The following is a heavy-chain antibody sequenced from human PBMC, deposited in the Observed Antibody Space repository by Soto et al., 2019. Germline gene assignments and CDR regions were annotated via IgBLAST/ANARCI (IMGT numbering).Heavy chain of an antibody. CDR2: IYHSGST. CDR1: GYSISSGYY. J-gene: IGHJ5*02. CDR3: ARVRESWYYDSSGYPA. V-gene: IGHV4-38-2*01. Sequence: TSETLSLTCAVSGYSISSGYYWGWIRQPPGKGLEWIGSIYHSGSTYYNPSLKSRVTISVDTSKNQFSLKLSSVTAADTAVYYCARVRESWYYDSSGYPAWGQGTLVTVSS. D-gene: IGHD3-22*01.